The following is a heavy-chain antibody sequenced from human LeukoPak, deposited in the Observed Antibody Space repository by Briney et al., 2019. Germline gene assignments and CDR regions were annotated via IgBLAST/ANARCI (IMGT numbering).Heavy chain of an antibody. CDR3: ASFPYYDFWSGQNWFDP. Sequence: PSETLSLTCTVSGGSISSGDYYWSWIRQPPGKGLEWIGYIYYSGSTYYNPSLKSRVAISVDTSKNQFSLKLSSVTAADTAVYYCASFPYYDFWSGQNWFDPWGQETLVTVSS. D-gene: IGHD3-3*01. CDR2: IYYSGST. V-gene: IGHV4-30-4*08. J-gene: IGHJ5*02. CDR1: GGSISSGDYY.